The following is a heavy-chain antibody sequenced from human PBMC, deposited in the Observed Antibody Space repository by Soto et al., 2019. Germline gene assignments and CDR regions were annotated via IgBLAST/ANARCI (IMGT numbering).Heavy chain of an antibody. CDR3: ARGEGATTQEYFQH. CDR1: GYTYTGYY. V-gene: IGHV1-2*02. Sequence: ASVKVSCKASGYTYTGYYMHWLRQAPGQGLEWMGWINPNSGGTNYAQKFQGRVTMTRDTSISTAYMELSRLRSDDTAVYYCARGEGATTQEYFQHWGQGTLVTVSS. J-gene: IGHJ1*01. D-gene: IGHD1-26*01. CDR2: INPNSGGT.